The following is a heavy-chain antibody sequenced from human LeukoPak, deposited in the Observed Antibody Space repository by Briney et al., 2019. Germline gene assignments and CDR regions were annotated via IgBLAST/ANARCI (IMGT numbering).Heavy chain of an antibody. CDR2: ISLAGQT. V-gene: IGHV4-4*02. D-gene: IGHD1-26*01. CDR1: GGSISGTSW. CDR3: SRESGPFCPFGY. Sequence: SGTLSLTCGVSGGSISGTSWWSWVRQPPGQGLEWIGEISLAGQTNYNPSLNGRVAMSLDKSGNQLSLHLTSVTAADTATYFCSRESGPFCPFGYWGQGTLVIVSS. J-gene: IGHJ4*02.